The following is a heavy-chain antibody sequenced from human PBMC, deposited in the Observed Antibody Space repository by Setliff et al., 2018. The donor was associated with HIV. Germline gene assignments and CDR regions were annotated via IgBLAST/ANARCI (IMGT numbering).Heavy chain of an antibody. J-gene: IGHJ6*03. Sequence: PSETLSLTCSVSGGSLSSGSHYCTWLRQAAGKGLEWIGHFYTSGTTNYNPSLESRVTISVDTSKNQFSLKLSSVTDADTAVYYCARDGPLEGSYRYYYYYMDVWGKGTTVTVSS. V-gene: IGHV4-61*10. CDR1: GGSLSSGSHY. CDR3: ARDGPLEGSYRYYYYYMDV. CDR2: FYTSGTT. D-gene: IGHD3-10*01.